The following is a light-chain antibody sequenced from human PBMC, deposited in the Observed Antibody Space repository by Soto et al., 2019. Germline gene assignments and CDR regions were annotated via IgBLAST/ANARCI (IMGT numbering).Light chain of an antibody. CDR3: QQTDDLPRYT. V-gene: IGKV1-33*01. Sequence: DIQMTQSPASLSASVGDRVIMTCRASQAIARYLNWYQQKPGKAPKLLIYDVSRLERGVPSRFSGSGSGTDFTFTISSLQPEDFATYYCQQTDDLPRYTFGQGTKLEMK. CDR2: DVS. CDR1: QAIARY. J-gene: IGKJ2*01.